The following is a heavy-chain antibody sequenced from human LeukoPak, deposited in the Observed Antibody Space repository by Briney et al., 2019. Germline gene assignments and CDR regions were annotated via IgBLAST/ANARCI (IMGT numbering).Heavy chain of an antibody. CDR1: GFTFSGYS. V-gene: IGHV3-23*01. D-gene: IGHD3-22*01. J-gene: IGHJ4*02. CDR3: AKDRQSRGSLGFDY. Sequence: GGSLRLSCAASGFTFSGYSMSWVRQALEKGPEWVSTISGSGDATSYADSVKGRFTISRDNSKNTLYVQMNSLRAEDTAVYYCAKDRQSRGSLGFDYWGQGALVIVSS. CDR2: ISGSGDAT.